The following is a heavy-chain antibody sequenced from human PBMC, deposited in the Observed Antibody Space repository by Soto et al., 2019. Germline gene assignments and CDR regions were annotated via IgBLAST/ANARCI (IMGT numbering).Heavy chain of an antibody. CDR2: ISSSSSYI. CDR3: VRVPSIDFWDLGSYYYGMDV. J-gene: IGHJ6*01. Sequence: WRSLRLSCAPSVFTFISYSMKWIRQATGKGLEWVSSISSSSSYIYYADSVKGRLTISRDNAKNSRYLQMIGGGAEVTAVYYCVRVPSIDFWDLGSYYYGMDVSGQGTTVT. CDR1: VFTFISYS. V-gene: IGHV3-21*01. D-gene: IGHD3-3*01.